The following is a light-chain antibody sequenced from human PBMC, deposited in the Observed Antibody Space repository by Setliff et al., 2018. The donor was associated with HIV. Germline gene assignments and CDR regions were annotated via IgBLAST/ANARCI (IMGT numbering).Light chain of an antibody. Sequence: QAVVTQEPSLTVSPGGTVTLTCGSSTGAVTSGHYPYWFQQKPGQAPRTLIYDTNNKHSWTPARFSGSLLGGKAALTLSGAQPEDEAAYYCFLSYSAARRVFGGGTKATVL. CDR3: FLSYSAARRV. J-gene: IGLJ3*02. CDR2: DTN. CDR1: TGAVTSGHY. V-gene: IGLV7-46*01.